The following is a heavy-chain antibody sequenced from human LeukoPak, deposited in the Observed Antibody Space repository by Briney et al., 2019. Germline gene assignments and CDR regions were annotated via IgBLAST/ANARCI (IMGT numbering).Heavy chain of an antibody. CDR3: VKACSAWYYYMCDYYGMDV. CDR1: GFIFSSYA. CDR2: ISSNGGIT. Sequence: GGSLRLSCSASGFIFSSYAMHWVRQAPGKGLEHVSAISSNGGITYYADSVKGRFTLSRDNSRTTLYLQMSSLRPEDTAVYYCVKACSAWYYYMCDYYGMDVWGQGTTVTVCS. J-gene: IGHJ6*02. D-gene: IGHD6-19*01. V-gene: IGHV3-64D*06.